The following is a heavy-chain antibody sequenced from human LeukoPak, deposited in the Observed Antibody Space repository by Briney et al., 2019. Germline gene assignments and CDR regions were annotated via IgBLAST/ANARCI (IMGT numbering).Heavy chain of an antibody. CDR3: ARDQTDYSNYGPHRYGMDV. CDR1: GYTFTGYY. J-gene: IGHJ6*02. D-gene: IGHD4-11*01. CDR2: INPNSGGT. Sequence: GAPVKVSCKASGYTFTGYYMHWVRQAPGQGLEWMGRINPNSGGTNYAQKFQGKVTMTRDTSISTAYMELSRLRSDDTAVYYCARDQTDYSNYGPHRYGMDVWGQGTTVTVSS. V-gene: IGHV1-2*06.